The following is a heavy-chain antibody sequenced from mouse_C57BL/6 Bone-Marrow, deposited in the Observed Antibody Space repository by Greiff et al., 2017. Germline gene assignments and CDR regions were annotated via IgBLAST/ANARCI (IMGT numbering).Heavy chain of an antibody. D-gene: IGHD1-1*01. CDR1: GYTFTSYG. Sequence: VQLQQSGAELARPGASVKLSCKASGYTFTSYGISWVKQRTGQGLEWIGEIYPRSGNTYYNEKFKGKATLTADKSSSIAYMELRSLTSEDSAVYFCYYYGSSYYFDYWGQGTTRTVSS. V-gene: IGHV1-81*01. J-gene: IGHJ2*01. CDR2: IYPRSGNT. CDR3: YYYGSSYYFDY.